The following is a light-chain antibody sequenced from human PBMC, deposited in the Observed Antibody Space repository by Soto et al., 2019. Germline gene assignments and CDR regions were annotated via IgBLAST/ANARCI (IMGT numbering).Light chain of an antibody. J-gene: IGLJ1*01. V-gene: IGLV2-14*01. Sequence: QPVLTQPASVSGSLGQSITISCTGTSSDVGGYNYVSWYQQHPGKAPKLLIYEVTNRPSGVSNRFSGSKSGNTASLTISGLQAEDEADYYCSSYTRTSTPVFGTGTKLTVL. CDR1: SSDVGGYNY. CDR3: SSYTRTSTPV. CDR2: EVT.